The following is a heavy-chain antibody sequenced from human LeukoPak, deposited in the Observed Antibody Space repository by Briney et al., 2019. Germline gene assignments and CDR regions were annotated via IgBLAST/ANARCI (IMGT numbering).Heavy chain of an antibody. D-gene: IGHD2-21*02. CDR1: GFTFSSYS. CDR2: ISGSGGST. J-gene: IGHJ6*02. CDR3: ARTKGYSYVVTATRYYYYGMDV. Sequence: TGGSLRLSCAASGFTFSSYSMNWVRQAPGKGLEWVSAISGSGGSTYYADSVKGRFTISRDNAKNSLYLQMNSLRAEDTAVYYCARTKGYSYVVTATRYYYYGMDVWGQGTTVTVSS. V-gene: IGHV3-21*01.